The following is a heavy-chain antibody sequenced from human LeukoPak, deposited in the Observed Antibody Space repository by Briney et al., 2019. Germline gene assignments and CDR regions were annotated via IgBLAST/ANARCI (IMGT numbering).Heavy chain of an antibody. CDR1: GYSFTSYW. V-gene: IGHV5-51*01. Sequence: GESLKISCKGSGYSFTSYWIGWVRQMPGKGLEWMGIIYPGDSYTRYSPSFQGQVTISADKSISTAYLQWSSLKASATAMYYCARRRGWYVGAFDIWGQGTMVTVSS. J-gene: IGHJ3*02. D-gene: IGHD6-19*01. CDR2: IYPGDSYT. CDR3: ARRRGWYVGAFDI.